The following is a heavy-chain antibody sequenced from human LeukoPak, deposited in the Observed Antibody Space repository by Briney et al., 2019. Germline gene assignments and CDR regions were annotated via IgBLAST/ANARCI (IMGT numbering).Heavy chain of an antibody. CDR1: GGSISTYY. CDR3: ARTSGWYRFDY. CDR2: IHYSGST. D-gene: IGHD6-19*01. J-gene: IGHJ4*02. Sequence: KPSETLSLNCTVSGGSISTYYWSWIRQPPGKGLECIGHIHYSGSTNYNPSLKSRVTISLDTSKNQVSLNLRSVTAADTAVYYCARTSGWYRFDYWGQGTLVTVSS. V-gene: IGHV4-59*01.